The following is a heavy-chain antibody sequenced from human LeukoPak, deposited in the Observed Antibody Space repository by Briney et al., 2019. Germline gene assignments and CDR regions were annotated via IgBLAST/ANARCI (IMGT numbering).Heavy chain of an antibody. D-gene: IGHD3-22*01. CDR2: IWYDGSIK. V-gene: IGHV3-33*01. Sequence: PGRSLRLSCAASGFTFSSYGMQWVRQAPGKGLEWVAIIWYDGSIKYYADSVKGRFTISRDNSKNTLYLQMNSLRAEDTAIYYCARDREPTPITMRYFYYGMDVWGQGTTVTVSS. CDR1: GFTFSSYG. J-gene: IGHJ6*01. CDR3: ARDREPTPITMRYFYYGMDV.